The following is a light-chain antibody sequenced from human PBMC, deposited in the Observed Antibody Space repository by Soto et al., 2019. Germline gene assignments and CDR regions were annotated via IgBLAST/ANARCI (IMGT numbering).Light chain of an antibody. J-gene: IGKJ3*01. V-gene: IGKV3D-20*02. CDR1: QSVSSRY. Sequence: EIVLTQSPGTLSLSPGERATLSCRASQSVSSRYLAWYQQKHGQAPRLLIFGASTRAPGIPDRFSGSGSGTDFTLTISGLEPEDFAVYYCQQRSNWPPFTFGPGTKVDIK. CDR3: QQRSNWPPFT. CDR2: GAS.